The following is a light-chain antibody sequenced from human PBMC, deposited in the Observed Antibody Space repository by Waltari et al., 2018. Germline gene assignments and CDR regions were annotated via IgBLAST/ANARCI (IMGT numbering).Light chain of an antibody. CDR2: EVS. J-gene: IGLJ2*01. CDR3: SSYAGSNNYVA. CDR1: SSDVGGYDY. V-gene: IGLV2-8*01. Sequence: QSALTQPPSASGSPGQSVTISCTGTSSDVGGYDYVSWYQQHPGKAPKLMIYEVSKRPPGVPDRFSGSKSGNTASLTVSGLQGEDEADYYCSSYAGSNNYVAFGGGTKLTVI.